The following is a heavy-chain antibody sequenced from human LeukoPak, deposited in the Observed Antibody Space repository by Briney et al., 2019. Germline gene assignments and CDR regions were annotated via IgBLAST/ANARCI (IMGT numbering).Heavy chain of an antibody. V-gene: IGHV4-39*01. CDR2: IYDSGSA. Sequence: PSETLSLTCTVSGGSISSSSYYWGWIRQPPGRGLEWIGTIYDSGSAYYNPSLKSRVTISVDTSKNQFYLRLSSVTAADTAVYYCARQGAYYYHPFDSWGQGTLVTVSS. CDR3: ARQGAYYYHPFDS. J-gene: IGHJ4*02. D-gene: IGHD3-22*01. CDR1: GGSISSSSYY.